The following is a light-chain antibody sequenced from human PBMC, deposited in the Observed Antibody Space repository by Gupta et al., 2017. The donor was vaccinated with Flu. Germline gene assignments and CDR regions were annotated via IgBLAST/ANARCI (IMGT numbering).Light chain of an antibody. CDR3: MQALQTPFT. CDR1: QSLLHSNGYNF. CDR2: LGS. Sequence: DIVMTQSPLSLPVTPGEPASISCRSGQSLLHSNGYNFLNWFLQKPGQSPQLLIYLGSNRASGVPDRFSGSGSGTDFTLKISRVEAEDVGIYYCMQALQTPFTFGPGTTVDI. V-gene: IGKV2-28*01. J-gene: IGKJ3*01.